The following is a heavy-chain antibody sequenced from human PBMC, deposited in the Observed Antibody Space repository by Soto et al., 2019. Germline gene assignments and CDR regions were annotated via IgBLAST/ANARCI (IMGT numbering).Heavy chain of an antibody. J-gene: IGHJ6*02. CDR2: IDYSGST. Sequence: SETLSLTCTVSGGSVSSRTYYWAWIRQSPGKGLEWIGNIDYSGSTYDNPSLKSRVIMSVDTSRNQFSLKLSSVTAADTAVYYCASVPYYDFWSGSRSPSYYYYGIDVWGQGTTVTVSS. CDR3: ASVPYYDFWSGSRSPSYYYYGIDV. D-gene: IGHD3-3*01. CDR1: GGSVSSRTYY. V-gene: IGHV4-39*01.